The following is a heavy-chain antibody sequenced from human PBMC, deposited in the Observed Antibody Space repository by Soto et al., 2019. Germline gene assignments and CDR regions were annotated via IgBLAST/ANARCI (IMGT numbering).Heavy chain of an antibody. D-gene: IGHD3-10*01. J-gene: IGHJ4*02. Sequence: PSETLSLTCAVYGGSFNYFWSWIRQPPGKGLEWIGEINHSGNTDYNPSLKSRVTMSVDTSKNQISLNLRSVTAADTAVYYCARGGVWFGELMAYWGQGTPVTVSS. V-gene: IGHV4-34*01. CDR3: ARGGVWFGELMAY. CDR2: INHSGNT. CDR1: GGSFNYF.